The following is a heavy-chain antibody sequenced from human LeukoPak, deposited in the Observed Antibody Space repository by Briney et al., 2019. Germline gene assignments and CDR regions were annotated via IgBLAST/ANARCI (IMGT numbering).Heavy chain of an antibody. CDR2: IIPILGIA. CDR3: ARTPTAAGTSGYFDY. J-gene: IGHJ4*02. Sequence: GASVKVSCKASGGTFSSYAISWVRQAPGQGLEWMGRIIPILGIANYAQKFQGRVTITADKSTSTAYMELSSLRSEDTAVYYCARTPTAAGTSGYFDYWGQGTLVTVSS. D-gene: IGHD6-13*01. V-gene: IGHV1-69*04. CDR1: GGTFSSYA.